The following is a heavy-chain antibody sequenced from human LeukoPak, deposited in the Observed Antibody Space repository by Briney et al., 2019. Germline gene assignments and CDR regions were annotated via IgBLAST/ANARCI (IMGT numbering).Heavy chain of an antibody. CDR2: IKQDGSEK. J-gene: IGHJ6*02. CDR1: GFTFTKCA. CDR3: AREDYGDYGTPAKILYYYYGMDV. V-gene: IGHV3-7*01. D-gene: IGHD4-17*01. Sequence: GGSLRLSCVASGFTFTKCAMSWIRQAPGKGLEWVANIKQDGSEKYYVDSVKGRFTISRDNAKNSLYLQMNSLRAEDTAVYYCAREDYGDYGTPAKILYYYYGMDVWGQGTTVTVSS.